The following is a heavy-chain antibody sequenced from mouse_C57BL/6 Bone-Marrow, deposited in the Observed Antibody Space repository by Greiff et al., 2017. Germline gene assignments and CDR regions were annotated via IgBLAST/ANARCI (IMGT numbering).Heavy chain of an antibody. CDR3: TTWGYYGYRDY. CDR1: GFNIKDDY. V-gene: IGHV14-4*01. Sequence: EVKLMASGAELVRPGASVKLSCTASGFNIKDDYMHWVKQRPEQGLEWIGWFDPENGDTEYASKFHGKATITADTSSNTAYLQLSSLTSEDTAVYYCTTWGYYGYRDYWGQGSSVTVYS. D-gene: IGHD1-1*01. J-gene: IGHJ4*01. CDR2: FDPENGDT.